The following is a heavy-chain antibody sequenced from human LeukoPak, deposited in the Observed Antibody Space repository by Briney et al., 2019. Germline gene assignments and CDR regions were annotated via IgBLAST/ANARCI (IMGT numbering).Heavy chain of an antibody. D-gene: IGHD2-2*01. J-gene: IGHJ3*02. CDR3: VKDAYQYCGTTSCYAAFDI. CDR1: GFTFSSYA. Sequence: GGSLRLSCAASGFTFSSYAIHWVRQAPGKGLEYVSAISSNGGGTYYADSVKGRFAISRDNSKNTVYLQMSSLRVEDTAVYYCVKDAYQYCGTTSCYAAFDIWGQGTMVTVSS. CDR2: ISSNGGGT. V-gene: IGHV3-64D*08.